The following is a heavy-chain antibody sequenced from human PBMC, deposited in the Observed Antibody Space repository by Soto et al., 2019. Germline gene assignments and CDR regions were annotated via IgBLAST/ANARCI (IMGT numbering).Heavy chain of an antibody. CDR1: GFTFSSYG. Sequence: QVQLVESGGGVVQPGRSLRLSCAASGFTFSSYGMHWVRQAPGKGLEWVARISSDGSNKYYADSVKGRFTISRDNSKNTLYLQMNTLGAEDTAVYYCAKVRADYYDGSGPFDYWGQGTLVTVSS. CDR3: AKVRADYYDGSGPFDY. CDR2: ISSDGSNK. V-gene: IGHV3-30*18. J-gene: IGHJ4*02. D-gene: IGHD3-10*01.